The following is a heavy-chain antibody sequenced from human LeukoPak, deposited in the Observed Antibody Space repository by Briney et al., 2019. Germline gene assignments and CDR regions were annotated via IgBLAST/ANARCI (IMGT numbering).Heavy chain of an antibody. V-gene: IGHV3-74*01. D-gene: IGHD3-16*01. J-gene: IGHJ4*02. Sequence: GGSLRLSCVASGFTFTTYWMHWVRQAPGKGLVWVSRINGDGSNSNYADSVKGRFTTSRANARNTLYLQMNGLRAEDTALYYCARTSPTSHFDFWGQGTLVTVSS. CDR3: ARTSPTSHFDF. CDR1: GFTFTTYW. CDR2: INGDGSNS.